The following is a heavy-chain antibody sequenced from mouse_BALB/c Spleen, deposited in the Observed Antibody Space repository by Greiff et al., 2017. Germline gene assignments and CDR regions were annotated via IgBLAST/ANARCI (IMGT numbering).Heavy chain of an antibody. V-gene: IGHV2-9*02. CDR1: GFSLTSYG. Sequence: VQLQESGPGLVAPSQSLSITCTVSGFSLTSYGVHWVRQPPGKGLEWLGVIWAGGSTNYNSALMSRLSISKDNSKSQVFLKMNSLQTDDTAMYYCARDKGTGDAMDYWGQGTSVTVSS. D-gene: IGHD3-3*01. CDR2: IWAGGST. J-gene: IGHJ4*01. CDR3: ARDKGTGDAMDY.